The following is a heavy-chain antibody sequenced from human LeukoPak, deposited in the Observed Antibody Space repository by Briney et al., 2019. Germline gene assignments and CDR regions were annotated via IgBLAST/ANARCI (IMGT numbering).Heavy chain of an antibody. CDR2: IYYSGST. D-gene: IGHD4-23*01. Sequence: SQTLSLTCTVSGGSISSYYWNWIRQPPGKGLEWIGYIYYSGSTNYNPSLKSRVTISVDTSKNQFSLKLSSVTAADTAVYYCARETTVVTPGRSDVFDIWGQGTMVTVSS. CDR3: ARETTVVTPGRSDVFDI. CDR1: GGSISSYY. V-gene: IGHV4-59*01. J-gene: IGHJ3*02.